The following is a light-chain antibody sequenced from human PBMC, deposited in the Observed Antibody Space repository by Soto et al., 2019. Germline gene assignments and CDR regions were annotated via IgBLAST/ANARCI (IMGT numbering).Light chain of an antibody. CDR3: NSYTSSSTYV. Sequence: SALTQPPSVSGSPGQSVTISCTGTSSDVGSSNGVSWYQQPPGTAPKLMIYDVSNRPSGVPDRFSGSKSGYTASLTISGLQAEDEADYYCNSYTSSSTYVFGTGTKVTVL. J-gene: IGLJ1*01. V-gene: IGLV2-18*02. CDR1: SSDVGSSNG. CDR2: DVS.